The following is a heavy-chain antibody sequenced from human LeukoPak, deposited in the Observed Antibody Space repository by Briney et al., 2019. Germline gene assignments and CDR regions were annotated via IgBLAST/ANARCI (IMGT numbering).Heavy chain of an antibody. CDR1: GFTFSSYA. D-gene: IGHD2-2*01. CDR3: ATDVYCSTTSCSQH. CDR2: ISYDGSNK. J-gene: IGHJ1*01. V-gene: IGHV3-30-3*01. Sequence: GGSLRLSCAASGFTFSSYAMHWVRQAPGKGLEWVAVISYDGSNKYYADSVKGRFTISGDNSKNTLYLQMNSLRAEDTAWYYCATDVYCSTTSCSQHWGQGTLVTVSS.